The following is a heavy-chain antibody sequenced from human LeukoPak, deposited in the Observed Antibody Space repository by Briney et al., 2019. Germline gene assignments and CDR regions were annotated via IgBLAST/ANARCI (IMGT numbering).Heavy chain of an antibody. CDR3: ARQTDGASGGFDY. CDR1: GYSFTSYW. D-gene: IGHD4-17*01. CDR2: IYPGDSDT. J-gene: IGHJ4*02. Sequence: GASVKISCKGSGYSFTSYWIGWVRQMPGKGLEWMGIIYPGDSDTRYSPSFQGQVTISADKSISTAYLQWSSLKASDTAMYYCARQTDGASGGFDYWGQGTLVTVSS. V-gene: IGHV5-51*01.